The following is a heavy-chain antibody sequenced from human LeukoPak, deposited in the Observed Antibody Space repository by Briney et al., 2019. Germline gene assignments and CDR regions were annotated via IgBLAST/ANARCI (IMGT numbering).Heavy chain of an antibody. CDR1: GFTFSYAW. V-gene: IGHV3-15*01. Sequence: PGGSLRLSCAASGFTFSYAWMSWVRQAPGKGLEWVGRIKSKTDGGTTDYGAIVKGRFTTSRDDSKNTLYLQMNSLKTEDTAVYYCTTVGYQLPNEYLQHWGQGTLVTVSS. J-gene: IGHJ1*01. CDR3: TTVGYQLPNEYLQH. D-gene: IGHD2-2*01. CDR2: IKSKTDGGTT.